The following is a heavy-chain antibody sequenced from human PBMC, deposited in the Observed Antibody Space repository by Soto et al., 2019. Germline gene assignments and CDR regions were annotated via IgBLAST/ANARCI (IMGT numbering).Heavy chain of an antibody. D-gene: IGHD3-10*01. CDR1: GGSFSGYY. CDR2: INHSGST. Sequence: SETLSLTCAVYGGSFSGYYWSWIRQPPGKGLEWIGEINHSGSTNYNPSLKSRVTISVDTSKNQFSLKLSSVTAADTAVYYCARVVLLWFGELSEGLRLFDYWGQGTLVTVSS. CDR3: ARVVLLWFGELSEGLRLFDY. J-gene: IGHJ4*02. V-gene: IGHV4-34*01.